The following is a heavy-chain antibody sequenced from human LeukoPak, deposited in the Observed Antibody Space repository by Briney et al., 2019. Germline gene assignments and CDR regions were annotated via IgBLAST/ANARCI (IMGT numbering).Heavy chain of an antibody. J-gene: IGHJ3*02. CDR3: ARENTGHTYCSSTSCYIADDERAFDI. Sequence: SETLSLTCTVSGGSISSSSYYWSWIRQPAGKGLEWIGRIYTSGSTNYNPSLKSRVTMSVDTSKNQFSLKLSSVTAADTAVYYCARENTGHTYCSSTSCYIADDERAFDIWGQGTMVTVSS. D-gene: IGHD2-2*02. CDR1: GGSISSSSYY. CDR2: IYTSGST. V-gene: IGHV4-61*02.